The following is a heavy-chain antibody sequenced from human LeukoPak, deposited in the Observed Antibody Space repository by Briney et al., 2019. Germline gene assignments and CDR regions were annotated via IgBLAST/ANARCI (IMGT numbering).Heavy chain of an antibody. CDR3: ARDSIVGSYYYFDY. CDR2: VYHSGST. D-gene: IGHD1-26*01. V-gene: IGHV4-39*07. CDR1: GASISINNFW. Sequence: PSETLSLTCSISGASISINNFWWGWIRQSPGKAMEWVGSVYHSGSTYYNPSLTRRLNMSVDTSKNQFSLKLTSLTAADTAVYYCARDSIVGSYYYFDYWGQGTLVTVSS. J-gene: IGHJ4*02.